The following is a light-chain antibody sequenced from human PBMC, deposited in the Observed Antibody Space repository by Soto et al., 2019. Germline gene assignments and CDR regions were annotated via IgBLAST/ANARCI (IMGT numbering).Light chain of an antibody. CDR3: QQYNNWPPCT. CDR2: GAS. J-gene: IGKJ1*01. V-gene: IGKV3D-15*01. Sequence: EIVMTQSPATLSVSPGERATLSCRASQSVTTNLAWYQQKPGQAPRLLIYGASSRATGIPARFSGSGSGTDFTLTISSLQPEDFAVYYCQQYNNWPPCTFGQGTKVDIK. CDR1: QSVTTN.